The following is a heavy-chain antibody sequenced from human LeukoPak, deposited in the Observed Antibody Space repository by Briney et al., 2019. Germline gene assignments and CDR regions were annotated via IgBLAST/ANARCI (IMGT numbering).Heavy chain of an antibody. Sequence: PGGSLRLSCAASGFTFSSYWMHWVRQAPGKGLVWVSRINSDGSSTSYADSVKGRFTISRDNAKNTPYLQMNSLRAEDTAVYYCARAEKGYYGSGSQHDYWGQGTLVTVSS. V-gene: IGHV3-74*01. CDR2: INSDGSST. D-gene: IGHD3-10*01. CDR3: ARAEKGYYGSGSQHDY. J-gene: IGHJ4*02. CDR1: GFTFSSYW.